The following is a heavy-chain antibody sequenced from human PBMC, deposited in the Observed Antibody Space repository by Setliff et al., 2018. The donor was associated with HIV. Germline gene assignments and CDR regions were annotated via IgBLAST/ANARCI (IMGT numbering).Heavy chain of an antibody. Sequence: SVKVSCKASGGTFTTITWVRQAPGQGLEWMGGVIPMYNTETYAQKFQDRITITTDESTSTSYMELRSLRSEDTAVYYCARSDILTGKIKSFDYWGQGTLVTVSS. CDR1: GGTFTT. CDR2: VIPMYNTE. J-gene: IGHJ4*02. V-gene: IGHV1-69*05. CDR3: ARSDILTGKIKSFDY. D-gene: IGHD3-9*01.